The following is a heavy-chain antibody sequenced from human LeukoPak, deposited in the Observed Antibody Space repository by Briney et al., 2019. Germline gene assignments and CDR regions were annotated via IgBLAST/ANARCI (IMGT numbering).Heavy chain of an antibody. V-gene: IGHV3-48*03. J-gene: IGHJ6*02. CDR1: GFTFSSYE. CDR3: ARVHAMAYYYGMDV. D-gene: IGHD5-24*01. CDR2: VSSSGSTI. Sequence: GGSLRLSCAASGFTFSSYEMNWVRQAPGKGLEWVSYVSSSGSTIYYADSVKGRFTISRDNAKNSLYLQMNSLRAEDTAVYYCARVHAMAYYYGMDVWGQGTTVTVSS.